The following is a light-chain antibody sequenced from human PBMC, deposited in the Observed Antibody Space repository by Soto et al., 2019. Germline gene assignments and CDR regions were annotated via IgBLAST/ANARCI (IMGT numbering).Light chain of an antibody. J-gene: IGKJ1*01. V-gene: IGKV4-1*01. CDR2: WAS. Sequence: DIVMTQSPDSLAVSLGERATINCKSSQSVIHSSNNKNFLAWFQQKPGRSPKLLIYWASTRESGVPDRFSGSGSGTDFTLTISILQAEDVAVYYCLQYYTLPRTFGQGTKVEIK. CDR1: QSVIHSSNNKNF. CDR3: LQYYTLPRT.